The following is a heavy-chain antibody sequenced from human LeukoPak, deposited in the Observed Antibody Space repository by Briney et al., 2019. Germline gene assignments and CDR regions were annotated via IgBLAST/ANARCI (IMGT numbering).Heavy chain of an antibody. CDR1: GFTFDDYA. D-gene: IGHD3-22*01. CDR2: ISGDGGST. CDR3: AKDSYDSSGYYLPDFDY. Sequence: PGGSLRLSCAASGFTFDDYAMHWVRQAPGKGLEWVSLISGDGGSTYYADSVMGRFTISRDNSKNSLYLQMNSLRTEDTALYYCAKDSYDSSGYYLPDFDYWGQGTLVTVSS. J-gene: IGHJ4*02. V-gene: IGHV3-43*02.